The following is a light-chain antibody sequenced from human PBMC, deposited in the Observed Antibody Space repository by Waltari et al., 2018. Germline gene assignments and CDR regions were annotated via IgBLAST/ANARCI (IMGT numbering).Light chain of an antibody. Sequence: EIVMTQSPATLYVSPGERATLSCRASQSVSSDLAWYQQKPGQAPRLLIYSASTRGTGIPAKFSGSGSGTEFTLTISSLQSEDFAVYYCQQYNNWPPWTFGQGTKVEIK. CDR1: QSVSSD. CDR2: SAS. V-gene: IGKV3-15*01. CDR3: QQYNNWPPWT. J-gene: IGKJ1*01.